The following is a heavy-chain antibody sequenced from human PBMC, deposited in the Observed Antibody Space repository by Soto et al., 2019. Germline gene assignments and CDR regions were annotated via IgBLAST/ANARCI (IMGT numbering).Heavy chain of an antibody. D-gene: IGHD2-21*02. J-gene: IGHJ5*02. CDR1: GCSISSYY. V-gene: IGHV4-59*01. CDR2: IYYSGST. CDR3: ARVFELTGDYWFDP. Sequence: SETLSLTCTFSGCSISSYYWRWIRPPPGKGLEWIGYIYYSGSTNYNPSLKSRVTISVDTSKNQFSLKLSSVTAADTAVYYCARVFELTGDYWFDPWGQGTLVTVSS.